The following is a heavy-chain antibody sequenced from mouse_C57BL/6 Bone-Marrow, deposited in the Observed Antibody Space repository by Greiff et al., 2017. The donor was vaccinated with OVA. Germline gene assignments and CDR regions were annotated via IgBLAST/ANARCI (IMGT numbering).Heavy chain of an antibody. V-gene: IGHV1-61*01. CDR3: ARRDSNYDPFYAMDY. CDR1: GYTFTSYW. D-gene: IGHD2-5*01. J-gene: IGHJ4*01. Sequence: QVQLQQPGAELVRPGSSVKLSCKASGYTFTSYWMDWVKQRPGQGLEWIGNIYPSDSETHYNQKFKDKATLTVDKSSSTAYMQLSSLTSEDSAVYYGARRDSNYDPFYAMDYWGQGTAVTVSS. CDR2: IYPSDSET.